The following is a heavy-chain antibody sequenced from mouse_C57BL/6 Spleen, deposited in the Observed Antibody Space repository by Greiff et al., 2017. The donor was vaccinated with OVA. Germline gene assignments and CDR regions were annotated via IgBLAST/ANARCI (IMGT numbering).Heavy chain of an antibody. CDR2: IHPNSGST. Sequence: VQLQQPGAELVKPGASVKLSCKASGYTFTSYWMHWVKQRPGQGLEWIGMIHPNSGSTNYNEKFKSKATLTADKSSSTAYMQLSSLTSEDSAVYYCARGGYGNYYYAMDYWGQGTSVTVSS. V-gene: IGHV1-64*01. J-gene: IGHJ4*01. D-gene: IGHD2-1*01. CDR3: ARGGYGNYYYAMDY. CDR1: GYTFTSYW.